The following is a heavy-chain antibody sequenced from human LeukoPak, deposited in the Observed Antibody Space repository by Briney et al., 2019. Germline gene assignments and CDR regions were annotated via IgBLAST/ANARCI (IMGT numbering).Heavy chain of an antibody. J-gene: IGHJ2*01. CDR3: ARDYYDSSGYYYRGAIWWYFDL. Sequence: SVKVSCKASGGTFISYAISWVRQAPGQGLEWMGRIIPILCIANYAQKFQGRVTITADKSTSTAYMELSSLRSEDTAVYYCARDYYDSSGYYYRGAIWWYFDLWGRGTLVTVSS. V-gene: IGHV1-69*04. CDR1: GGTFISYA. CDR2: IIPILCIA. D-gene: IGHD3-22*01.